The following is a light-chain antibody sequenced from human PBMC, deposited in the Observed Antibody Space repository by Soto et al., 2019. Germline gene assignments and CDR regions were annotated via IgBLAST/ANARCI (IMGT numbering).Light chain of an antibody. J-gene: IGKJ2*01. CDR1: QSVRGW. CDR3: PHENSDSLYS. Sequence: DIQLTKSPSILSASVGDRVTITCRASQSVRGWLAWYQHKPGKAPNLLIYYASILESGVPSRFSGSGSGTECALSISSLQPQDFATSFCPHENSDSLYSFGQGNKLDIK. CDR2: YAS. V-gene: IGKV1-5*01.